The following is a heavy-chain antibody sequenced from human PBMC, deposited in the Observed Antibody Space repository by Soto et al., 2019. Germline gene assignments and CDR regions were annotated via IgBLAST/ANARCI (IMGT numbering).Heavy chain of an antibody. CDR3: AAGGGLPRYY. CDR1: GGSISSGGYS. CDR2: IYHSGST. Sequence: QLQLQESGSGLVKPSQTLSLTCAVSGGSISSGGYSWSWIRQPPGKGLEWIGYIYHSGSTYYNPSIKGRVTISVDRSKTQVSLKLSSATAADTAVYYCAAGGGLPRYYWGQGALVTVSA. D-gene: IGHD5-12*01. V-gene: IGHV4-30-2*01. J-gene: IGHJ4*02.